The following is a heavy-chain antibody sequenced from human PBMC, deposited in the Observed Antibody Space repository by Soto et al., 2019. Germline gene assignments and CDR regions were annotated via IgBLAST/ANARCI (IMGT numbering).Heavy chain of an antibody. J-gene: IGHJ6*02. V-gene: IGHV4-30-4*01. Sequence: PSETLSLTCTVSGGSISSGDYYWSWIRQPPGKGLEWIGYIYYSGSTYYNPSLKSRVTISVDTSKNQFSLKLSSVTAADTAVYYCARGGGGSGSYYFGGDYYGMDVWGQGTTVTVSS. CDR3: ARGGGGSGSYYFGGDYYGMDV. D-gene: IGHD3-10*01. CDR1: GGSISSGDYY. CDR2: IYYSGST.